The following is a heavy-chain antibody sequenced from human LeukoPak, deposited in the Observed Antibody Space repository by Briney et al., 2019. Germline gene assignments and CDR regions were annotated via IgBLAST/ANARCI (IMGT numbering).Heavy chain of an antibody. Sequence: SVKVSCKASGGSFSSYAISWVRQAPGQGLEWMGRIIPILGIANYAQKFQGRVTITADKSTSTAYMELSSLRSEDTAVYYCARANSITATPYYWGQGTLVTVSS. CDR1: GGSFSSYA. V-gene: IGHV1-69*04. CDR3: ARANSITATPYY. D-gene: IGHD2-2*01. CDR2: IIPILGIA. J-gene: IGHJ4*02.